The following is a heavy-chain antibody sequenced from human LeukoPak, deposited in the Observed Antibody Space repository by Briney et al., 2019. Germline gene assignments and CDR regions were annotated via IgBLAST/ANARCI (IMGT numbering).Heavy chain of an antibody. CDR2: IIPIFGTA. J-gene: IGHJ6*03. D-gene: IGHD4-17*01. Sequence: SVKVSCKASGGTFSSYAISWVRQAPGQGLEWMGGIIPIFGTANYAQKLQDRVTMTTDTSTSTAYMELRSLRSDDTAVYFCAKTGKTTVTTLSVYYYMDVWGKGTTVTVSS. CDR3: AKTGKTTVTTLSVYYYMDV. CDR1: GGTFSSYA. V-gene: IGHV1-69*05.